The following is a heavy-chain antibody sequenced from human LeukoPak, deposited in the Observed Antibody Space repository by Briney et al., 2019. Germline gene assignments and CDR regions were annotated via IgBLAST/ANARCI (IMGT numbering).Heavy chain of an antibody. CDR1: GYTFTSYG. CDR2: ISAYNGNT. J-gene: IGHJ4*02. Sequence: GASVKVSCKASGYTFTSYGISWVRQAPGQGLEWMGWISAYNGNTNYAQKLQGRVTMTTDTSTSTAHMEQRSLRSDDTAVYYCAREEWQQRVGGTGYFDYWGQGTLVTVPS. D-gene: IGHD6-13*01. V-gene: IGHV1-18*01. CDR3: AREEWQQRVGGTGYFDY.